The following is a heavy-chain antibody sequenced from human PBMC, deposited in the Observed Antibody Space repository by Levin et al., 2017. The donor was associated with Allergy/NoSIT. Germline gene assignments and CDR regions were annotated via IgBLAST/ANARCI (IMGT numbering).Heavy chain of an antibody. V-gene: IGHV1-8*01. Sequence: GESLKISCKASGYTFSSYDINWVRQATGQGLEWMGWMSPNSGDTGYAQKFRGRVTMTRHTSISTAYMELSSLRSEDTAVYYCVVGYPFLDYWGQGTLVTVSS. D-gene: IGHD5-18*01. CDR2: MSPNSGDT. CDR1: GYTFSSYD. CDR3: VVGYPFLDY. J-gene: IGHJ4*02.